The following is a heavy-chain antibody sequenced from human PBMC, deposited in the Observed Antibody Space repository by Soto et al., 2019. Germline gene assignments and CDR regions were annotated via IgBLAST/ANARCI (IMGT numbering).Heavy chain of an antibody. V-gene: IGHV3-74*01. CDR3: ARDFKGLC. Sequence: ELQLVESGGGLVQPGGSLRLSCAASGFTFSNYWMHWVRQAPGKGLVWVSGINNDGSDTRYADSVKGRFTVSRDNAENTVFLQMSSLRADDTGVYYCARDFKGLCWGQGTLVTVSS. CDR2: INNDGSDT. CDR1: GFTFSNYW. J-gene: IGHJ4*02.